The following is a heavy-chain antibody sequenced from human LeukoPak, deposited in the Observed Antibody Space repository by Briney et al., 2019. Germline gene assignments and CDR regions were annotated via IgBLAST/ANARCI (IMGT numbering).Heavy chain of an antibody. CDR3: ARGAGYYYYYGMDV. V-gene: IGHV3-30-3*01. D-gene: IGHD3-10*01. J-gene: IGHJ6*02. CDR1: GFTFSSYA. CDR2: ISHDGSNK. Sequence: QPGRSLRLSCAASGFTFSSYAMHWVRQAPGKGLEWVAVISHDGSNKYYADSVKGRFTISRDNSKNTLYLQMNSLRAEDTAVYYCARGAGYYYYYGMDVWGQGTTVTVSS.